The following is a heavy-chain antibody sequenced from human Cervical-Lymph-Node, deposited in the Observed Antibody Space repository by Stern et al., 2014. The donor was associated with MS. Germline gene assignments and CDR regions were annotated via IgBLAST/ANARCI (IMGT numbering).Heavy chain of an antibody. CDR2: IGPFYGLS. J-gene: IGHJ4*02. V-gene: IGHV1-18*01. Sequence: QVQLVQSGAEVTKPGASVKVSCKTSGYTFTLYGVAWVRQAPGQGLQWVGWIGPFYGLSDYAQNLQGRVTMTTDTSTNTAYMELRNLTSDDTAVYYCARAAGDFDSSGYNCFDYWGQGTLVTVSS. CDR1: GYTFTLYG. CDR3: ARAAGDFDSSGYNCFDY. D-gene: IGHD3-22*01.